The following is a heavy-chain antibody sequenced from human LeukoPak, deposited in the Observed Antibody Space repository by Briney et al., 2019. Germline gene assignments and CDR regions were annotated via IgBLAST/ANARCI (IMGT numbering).Heavy chain of an antibody. CDR1: GFTFSSYA. D-gene: IGHD5-12*01. CDR2: ISYDGSNK. V-gene: IGHV3-30-3*01. J-gene: IGHJ4*02. Sequence: GGSLRLSCAASGFTFSSYAMHWVRQAPGKGLEWVAVISYDGSNKYYADSVKGRFTISRDNSKNTLYLQMNSLRAEDTAVYCCARGGDYWGQGTLVTVSS. CDR3: ARGGDY.